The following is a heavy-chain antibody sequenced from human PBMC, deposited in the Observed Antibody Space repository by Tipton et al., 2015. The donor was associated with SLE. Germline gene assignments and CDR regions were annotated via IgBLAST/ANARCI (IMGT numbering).Heavy chain of an antibody. CDR3: ASPGYSSSTSCYTRGAFEL. V-gene: IGHV1-18*01. CDR2: ISAYNGNT. D-gene: IGHD2-2*02. Sequence: QSGAEVKKPGASVKVSCKASGYTFTSYGISWVRQAPGQGLEWMGWISAYNGNTNYAQKLQGRVTMTTDTSTSTAYMELRSLRSDDTAVYYCASPGYSSSTSCYTRGAFELWGQGTMVTVSS. J-gene: IGHJ3*01. CDR1: GYTFTSYG.